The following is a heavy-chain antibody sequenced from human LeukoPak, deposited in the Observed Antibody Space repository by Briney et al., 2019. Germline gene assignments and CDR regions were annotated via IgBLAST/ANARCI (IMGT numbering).Heavy chain of an antibody. D-gene: IGHD6-13*01. CDR1: GFTVSSNY. Sequence: PGGSLRLSCAASGFTVSSNYMSWVRQAPGKGLEWVSVIYSGGTTYYADSVKGRFTISRDNSKNTLYLQMNSLRAEDTAVYYCAGTERAAAGPGAPYYYYGMDVWGQGTTVTVSS. J-gene: IGHJ6*02. CDR2: IYSGGTT. CDR3: AGTERAAAGPGAPYYYYGMDV. V-gene: IGHV3-66*01.